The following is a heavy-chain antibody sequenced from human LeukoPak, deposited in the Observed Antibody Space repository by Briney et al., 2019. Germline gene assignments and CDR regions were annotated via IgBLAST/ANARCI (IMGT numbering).Heavy chain of an antibody. J-gene: IGHJ5*02. CDR1: SGSISSYY. CDR3: ARGRVWFDP. Sequence: KPSETLSLTCTVSSGSISSYYWSWIRQPPGKGLEWIGYTYYNGNTNYNPSLKSRVTISVDTSKNQFSLKLSSVTAADTAVYYCARGRVWFDPWGQGTLVTVSS. V-gene: IGHV4-59*01. CDR2: TYYNGNT.